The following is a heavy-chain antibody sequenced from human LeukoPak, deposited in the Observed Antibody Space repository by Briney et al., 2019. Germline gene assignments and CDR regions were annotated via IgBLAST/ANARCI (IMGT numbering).Heavy chain of an antibody. J-gene: IGHJ5*02. CDR3: ARDTAMAYYEESYFDP. V-gene: IGHV1-18*01. CDR1: GYTFTIYG. Sequence: GASVNVSCTASGYTFTIYGISWVRQAPGQGLECMGWISAYNGNTNYAQKFQDRLTMTTDKSTSTAYMELRSLRSDDTAVYYCARDTAMAYYEESYFDPWGQGTLVTVSS. CDR2: ISAYNGNT. D-gene: IGHD5-18*01.